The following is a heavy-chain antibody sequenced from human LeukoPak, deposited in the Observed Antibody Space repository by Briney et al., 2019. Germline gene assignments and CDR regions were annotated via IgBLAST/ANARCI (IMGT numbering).Heavy chain of an antibody. J-gene: IGHJ6*03. V-gene: IGHV3-20*04. CDR3: ARAHSAGYYYYYTDV. Sequence: GGSLRLXCAASGFTFDDYGMSWVRQAPGKGLEWVSGINWNGGSTGYADSVKGRFTISRDNAKNSLYLQMNSLRAEDTALYYCARAHSAGYYYYYTDVWGKGTTVTVSS. D-gene: IGHD2-15*01. CDR2: INWNGGST. CDR1: GFTFDDYG.